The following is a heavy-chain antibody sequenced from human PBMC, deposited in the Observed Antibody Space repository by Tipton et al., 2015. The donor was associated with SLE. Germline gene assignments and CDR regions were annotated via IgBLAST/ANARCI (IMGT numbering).Heavy chain of an antibody. Sequence: TLSLTCTVSNGSITSLYDYWGWVRQPPGKGLEWIGNFYHRGTTYYNPSLKSRVTISADTSKNHLSLKLTSVTAADTAVYFCARSSSVRTLLWPTFAYWGQGTLVTVSS. D-gene: IGHD2/OR15-2a*01. CDR1: NGSITSLYDY. CDR3: ARSSSVRTLLWPTFAY. CDR2: FYHRGTT. J-gene: IGHJ4*02. V-gene: IGHV4-39*02.